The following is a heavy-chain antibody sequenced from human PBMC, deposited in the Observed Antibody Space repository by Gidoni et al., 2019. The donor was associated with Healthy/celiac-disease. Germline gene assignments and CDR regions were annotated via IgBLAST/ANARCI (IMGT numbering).Heavy chain of an antibody. CDR3: ARDRCGGDCYTNWFDP. J-gene: IGHJ5*02. D-gene: IGHD2-21*02. Sequence: EVQLVESGGGLFQHGGYLRLSCAASAITFSSSWMHWVRQAPGKGLVGFARITSDGSSTSYADSVKGRFTISRDNAKNTLYLQMNSVRAEDTAVYYCARDRCGGDCYTNWFDPWGQGTLVTVSS. V-gene: IGHV3-74*01. CDR1: AITFSSSW. CDR2: ITSDGSST.